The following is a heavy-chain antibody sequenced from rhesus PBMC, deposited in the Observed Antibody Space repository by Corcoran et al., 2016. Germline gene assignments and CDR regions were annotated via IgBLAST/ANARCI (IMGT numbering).Heavy chain of an antibody. CDR3: ARDTAWSSNFLDY. V-gene: IGHV4-122*02. J-gene: IGHJ4*01. CDR1: GGSISSGYYY. D-gene: IGHD4-23*01. Sequence: QVQLQEAGPGLVKPSETLSLTCAVSGGSISSGYYYWSWIREPPGKGLEWIGYITYSETNSYNPSLKSRVTISTDTSTKQVSLKLRSVTDADTDVYYCARDTAWSSNFLDYWGQGVLVTVSS. CDR2: ITYSETN.